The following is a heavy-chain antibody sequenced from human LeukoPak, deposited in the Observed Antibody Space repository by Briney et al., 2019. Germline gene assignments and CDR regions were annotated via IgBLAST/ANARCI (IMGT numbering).Heavy chain of an antibody. Sequence: SQTLLLTCAIAGDSVSSKNPAWNWIRQSPSRGLEWLGRTYYRTKWSFDYAVSVEGRITIKPDTSKNQFSLQLNSVTPEDTAVYYCARSMSNGGFRLDYWGQGSLVTVSS. D-gene: IGHD4-11*01. CDR1: GDSVSSKNPA. J-gene: IGHJ4*02. CDR3: ARSMSNGGFRLDY. CDR2: TYYRTKWSF. V-gene: IGHV6-1*01.